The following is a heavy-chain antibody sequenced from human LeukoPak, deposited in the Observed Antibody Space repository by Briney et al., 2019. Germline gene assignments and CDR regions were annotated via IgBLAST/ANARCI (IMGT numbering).Heavy chain of an antibody. J-gene: IGHJ4*02. Sequence: PSETPSLTCTVSGASISRYYWSWIRQSPGKGLEWIGYIYNSETTNYNPSLKSRVAMSLYTSKSQFSLRLRSVTAADTALYFCAGGGYCSSASCFAPLFDWWGRGILVTVSS. V-gene: IGHV4-59*01. CDR1: GASISRYY. CDR3: AGGGYCSSASCFAPLFDW. CDR2: IYNSETT. D-gene: IGHD2-2*01.